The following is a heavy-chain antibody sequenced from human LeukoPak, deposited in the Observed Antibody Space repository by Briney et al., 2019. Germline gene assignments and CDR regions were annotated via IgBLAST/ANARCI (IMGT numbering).Heavy chain of an antibody. CDR1: GFTVSSNY. D-gene: IGHD6-19*01. CDR2: IYSGGST. CDR3: AKDADDSSGWFLDY. V-gene: IGHV3-53*01. Sequence: GGSLRLSCAASGFTVSSNYMSWVRQAPGKGLEWVSVIYSGGSTYYADSVKGRFTISRDNSKNTLYLQMNSLRAEDTAVYYCAKDADDSSGWFLDYWGQGTLVTVSS. J-gene: IGHJ4*02.